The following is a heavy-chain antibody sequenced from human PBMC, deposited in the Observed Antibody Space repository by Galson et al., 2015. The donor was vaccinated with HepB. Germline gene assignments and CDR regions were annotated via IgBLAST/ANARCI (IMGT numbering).Heavy chain of an antibody. J-gene: IGHJ3*02. CDR1: GYTFSSYG. Sequence: SVKVSCKASGYTFSSYGINWVRQAPGQGLEWMGWISAYNDNTHYAQKFQGRVTMTKHKPTTTVYMELRSLRSDDTGVYYCASSWDYYDVNGEGWKSAPDIWGQGTRVTVSS. D-gene: IGHD3-16*01. CDR2: ISAYNDNT. V-gene: IGHV1-18*04. CDR3: ASSWDYYDVNGEGWKSAPDI.